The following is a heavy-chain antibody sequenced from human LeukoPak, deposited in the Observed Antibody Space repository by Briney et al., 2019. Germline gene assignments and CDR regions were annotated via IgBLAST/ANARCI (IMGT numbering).Heavy chain of an antibody. V-gene: IGHV3-30*02. D-gene: IGHD6-19*01. CDR1: GFTFSSYG. J-gene: IGHJ4*02. Sequence: GGSLRLSCAASGFTFSSYGMHWVRQAPGKGLEWVAFIRYDGSNKYYADSVKGRFTISRDNSKSTLYLQMNSLRAEDTAVYYCAKGPGKQWLWYFDYWGQGTLVTVSS. CDR2: IRYDGSNK. CDR3: AKGPGKQWLWYFDY.